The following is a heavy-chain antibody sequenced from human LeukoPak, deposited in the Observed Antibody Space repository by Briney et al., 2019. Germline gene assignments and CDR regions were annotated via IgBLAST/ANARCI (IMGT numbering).Heavy chain of an antibody. CDR2: INSNTGGT. CDR1: GFTFSAYY. CDR3: ARNAREGYGDYSYFDP. D-gene: IGHD4-17*01. J-gene: IGHJ5*02. Sequence: AASVKVSCKASGFTFSAYYMNWVRQAPGQGLEWMGRINSNTGGTNYAQKFQGRVTMTRDTSISTAYMELSRLRSDDTAVYYCARNAREGYGDYSYFDPWGQGTLVSVSS. V-gene: IGHV1-2*06.